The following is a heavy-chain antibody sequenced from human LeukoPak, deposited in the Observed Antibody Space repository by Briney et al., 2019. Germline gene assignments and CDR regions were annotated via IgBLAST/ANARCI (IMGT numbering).Heavy chain of an antibody. J-gene: IGHJ4*02. V-gene: IGHV4-31*03. CDR3: ARAISGDSFVFDY. CDR2: IYYSGST. CDR1: GGSISSGGYD. Sequence: SETLSLTCTVSGGSISSGGYDWNWIRQHPGKGLEWIGYIYYSGSTYYNPSLKSRVSLTVDTSKYQFYLKLSSVTAADTAVYYCARAISGDSFVFDYWGQGALVTVSS. D-gene: IGHD4-17*01.